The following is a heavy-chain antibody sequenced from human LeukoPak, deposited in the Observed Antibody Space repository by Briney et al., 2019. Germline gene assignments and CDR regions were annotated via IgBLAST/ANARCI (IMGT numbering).Heavy chain of an antibody. CDR1: GFTFSSYG. CDR2: ISYEGSKQ. J-gene: IGHJ4*02. D-gene: IGHD1-26*01. Sequence: AGGSLRLSCAASGFTFSSYGMHWVRQAPGKGLEGLAVISYEGSKQYYADSVKGRFTISRDSSNNTLYLQMNSLRVEDTAVYYCAKDGPRYSGTYCDYWGQGTLVTVSS. V-gene: IGHV3-30*18. CDR3: AKDGPRYSGTYCDY.